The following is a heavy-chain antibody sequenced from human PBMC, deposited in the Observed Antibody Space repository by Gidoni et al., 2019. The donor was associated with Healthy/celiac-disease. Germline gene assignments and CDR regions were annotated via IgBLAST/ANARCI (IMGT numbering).Heavy chain of an antibody. V-gene: IGHV3-48*03. CDR3: ARGSPEAVNGGYSYGYLGY. J-gene: IGHJ4*02. CDR2: ISSSGRTR. CDR1: GFTFSSYA. D-gene: IGHD5-18*01. Sequence: EVQLVESGGGLVQPGGSLRLSCAASGFTFSSYAMNWVRQAPGKGLEWVSYISSSGRTRYYADSVKDRFTISRGNAKNSLYLQMNSLRAEDTAVYYCARGSPEAVNGGYSYGYLGYWGQGTLVTVSS.